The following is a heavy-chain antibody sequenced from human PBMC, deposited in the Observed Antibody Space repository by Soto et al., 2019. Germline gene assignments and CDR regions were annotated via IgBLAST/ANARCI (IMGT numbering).Heavy chain of an antibody. D-gene: IGHD6-13*01. V-gene: IGHV4-30-4*01. CDR3: GRAHRDLQQLVHYYYSMDV. Sequence: SETRSLTCTVAGGSITRGDYYWGRIRHPPGKGLEWIGYIHYSGSTYHNPSLKSRVTISVDTSKNQFSLKLTSVTAADTAVYYCGRAHRDLQQLVHYYYSMDVWGQGTTVTVSS. J-gene: IGHJ6*02. CDR2: IHYSGST. CDR1: GGSITRGDYY.